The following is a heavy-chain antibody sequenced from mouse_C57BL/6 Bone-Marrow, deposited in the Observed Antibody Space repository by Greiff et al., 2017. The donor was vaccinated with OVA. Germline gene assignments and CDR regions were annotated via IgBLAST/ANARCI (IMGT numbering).Heavy chain of an antibody. CDR3: ARQLRLLPFAY. J-gene: IGHJ3*01. D-gene: IGHD3-2*02. CDR2: IYPRSGNT. Sequence: QVQLQQSGAELARPGASVKLSCKASGYTFTSYGISWVKQRTGQGLEWIGEIYPRSGNTYYNEKFKGKATLTADKSSSTAYMELRSRTSEDSAVYVYARQLRLLPFAYWGQGTLVTVSA. V-gene: IGHV1-81*01. CDR1: GYTFTSYG.